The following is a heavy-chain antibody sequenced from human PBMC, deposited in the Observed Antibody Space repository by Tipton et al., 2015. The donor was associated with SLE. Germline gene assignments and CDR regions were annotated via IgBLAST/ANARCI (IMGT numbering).Heavy chain of an antibody. Sequence: TLSLTCTVSGASFTGDYWSWIRQPPGKGLEWIGRIYASGYTNYNPSLKSRVTMSVDTSKNQFSLKLSSVTAADTALYYCAGSPFYDFWRNSWGQGTLVSVSS. CDR3: AGSPFYDFWRNS. CDR2: IYASGYT. V-gene: IGHV4-4*07. D-gene: IGHD3-3*01. CDR1: GASFTGDY. J-gene: IGHJ5*02.